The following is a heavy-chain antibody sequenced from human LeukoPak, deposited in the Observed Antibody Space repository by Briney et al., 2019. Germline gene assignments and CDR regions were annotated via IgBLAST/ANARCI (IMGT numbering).Heavy chain of an antibody. Sequence: GGSLRLSCAASGFTFSSYSMNWVRQGPGKGLEWVAYISSSSNAIYYADSVKGRFTISRDNAKNSLSLQVNSLRAEDTAVYYCARVVRHGEIDYWGQGTLVTVSS. CDR1: GFTFSSYS. CDR2: ISSSSNAI. D-gene: IGHD5-24*01. V-gene: IGHV3-48*04. J-gene: IGHJ4*02. CDR3: ARVVRHGEIDY.